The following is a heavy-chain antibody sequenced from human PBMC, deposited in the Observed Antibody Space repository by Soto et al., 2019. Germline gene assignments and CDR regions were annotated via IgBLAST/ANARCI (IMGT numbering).Heavy chain of an antibody. CDR3: AIARGRYDFWSGYFDYYYGMDV. CDR2: ICYDGSNK. J-gene: IGHJ6*02. Sequence: GGSLRLSCAASGFTFSSYGMHWVRQAPGKGLEWVAVICYDGSNKYYADSVKGRFTISRDNSKNTLYLQMNSLRAEDTAVYYCAIARGRYDFWSGYFDYYYGMDVWGQGTTVTVSS. V-gene: IGHV3-33*01. CDR1: GFTFSSYG. D-gene: IGHD3-3*01.